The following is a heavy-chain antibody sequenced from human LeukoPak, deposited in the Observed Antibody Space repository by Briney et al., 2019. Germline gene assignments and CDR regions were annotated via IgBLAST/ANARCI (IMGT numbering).Heavy chain of an antibody. CDR1: GGSFSSYY. CDR2: IYYSGST. J-gene: IGHJ4*02. Sequence: SETLSLTCTVSGGSFSSYYWSWIRQPPGKGLEWIGYIYYSGSTNYNPSLKSRVTISVDTSKNQFSLKLSSVAAADTAVYYCARQEEYYYDSSGYSHWGQGTLVTVSS. D-gene: IGHD3-22*01. CDR3: ARQEEYYYDSSGYSH. V-gene: IGHV4-59*08.